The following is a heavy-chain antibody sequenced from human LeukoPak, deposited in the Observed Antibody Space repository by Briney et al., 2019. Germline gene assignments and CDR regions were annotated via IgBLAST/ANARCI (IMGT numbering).Heavy chain of an antibody. CDR2: ISGSGAST. D-gene: IGHD2-15*01. V-gene: IGHV3-23*01. J-gene: IGHJ5*02. CDR1: GFPFKEYA. Sequence: GGSLRLSCAASGFPFKEYAMNWVRQAPGKGLEWVSGISGSGASTHYADSVKGRFTISRDNSKNTLYLEMDSLKDDDAAVYYCAKKGTQSGVSANWLDPWGQGTLVTVSS. CDR3: AKKGTQSGVSANWLDP.